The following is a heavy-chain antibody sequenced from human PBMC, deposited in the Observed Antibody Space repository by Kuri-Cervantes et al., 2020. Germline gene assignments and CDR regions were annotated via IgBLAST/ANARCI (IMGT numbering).Heavy chain of an antibody. J-gene: IGHJ4*02. CDR2: IYHSGST. Sequence: LRLSCAVSGGSISSGGYSWSWIRQPPGKGLEWIGYIYHSGSTYYNPSLKSRVTISVDRSKNQFSLKLSSVTAADTAVYYCARHSTTYYYDGSGIGSLIENYYFDYWGQGTLVTVSS. CDR1: GGSISSGGYS. CDR3: ARHSTTYYYDGSGIGSLIENYYFDY. V-gene: IGHV4-30-2*01. D-gene: IGHD3-22*01.